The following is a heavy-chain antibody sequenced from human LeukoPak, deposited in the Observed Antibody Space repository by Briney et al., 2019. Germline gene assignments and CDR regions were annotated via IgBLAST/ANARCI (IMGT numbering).Heavy chain of an antibody. D-gene: IGHD2-15*01. V-gene: IGHV4-59*07. CDR3: ARTYCSGGSCYPENFDY. CDR1: GRSFSSYY. Sequence: SDALSLTCTVSGRSFSSYYWSWLRQPPGNELEWIGYIYYSGSTNYNPSLKSRVTISVDTSKNQFSLKLTSVTAADTAVYYCARTYCSGGSCYPENFDYWGQGTLVTVSS. CDR2: IYYSGST. J-gene: IGHJ4*02.